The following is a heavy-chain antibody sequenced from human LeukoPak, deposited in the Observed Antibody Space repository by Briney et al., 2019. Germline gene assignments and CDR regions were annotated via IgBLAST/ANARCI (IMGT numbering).Heavy chain of an antibody. Sequence: GGSLRLSCAASGFTFRSYSMNWVRQAPGKGLEWVSYISSGGRTIYYADSVKGRFTISRDNAKNSLYLQMNSLRAEDTAVYYCTRPQPYDYWGQGTLVTVSS. CDR2: ISSGGRTI. V-gene: IGHV3-48*01. J-gene: IGHJ4*02. CDR3: TRPQPYDY. CDR1: GFTFRSYS. D-gene: IGHD5-18*01.